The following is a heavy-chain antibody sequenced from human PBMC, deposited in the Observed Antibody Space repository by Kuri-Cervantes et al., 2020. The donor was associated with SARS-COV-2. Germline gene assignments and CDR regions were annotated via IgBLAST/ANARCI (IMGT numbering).Heavy chain of an antibody. J-gene: IGHJ6*02. D-gene: IGHD6-6*01. CDR3: ARGGLGGQLVDGMDA. Sequence: GESLKISCAASGFTFSSYSMNWVRQAPGKGLEWVSYISSSSSTIYYADSVKGRFTISRDNAKNSLYLQMNSLRDEDTAVYYCARGGLGGQLVDGMDAWGQGTTVTVSS. V-gene: IGHV3-48*02. CDR1: GFTFSSYS. CDR2: ISSSSSTI.